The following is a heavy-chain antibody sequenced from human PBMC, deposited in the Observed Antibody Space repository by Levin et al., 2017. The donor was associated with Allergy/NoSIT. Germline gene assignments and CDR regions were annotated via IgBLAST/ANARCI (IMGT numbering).Heavy chain of an antibody. CDR1: GGSFSGYY. D-gene: IGHD4-11*01. CDR2: INHSGGT. J-gene: IGHJ6*02. CDR3: ARLRSSYVSAYYYYGMDV. V-gene: IGHV4-34*01. Sequence: SETLSLTCAVYGGSFSGYYWSWIRQPPGKRLEWIGEINHSGGTNYNPSLKSRVTISVDTSKNQFSLKLSSVTAADTAVYYCARLRSSYVSAYYYYGMDVWGQGTTVTVSS.